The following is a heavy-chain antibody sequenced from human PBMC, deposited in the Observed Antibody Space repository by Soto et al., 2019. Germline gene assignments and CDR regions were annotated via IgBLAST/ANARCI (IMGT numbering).Heavy chain of an antibody. CDR1: GFTFSSYA. V-gene: IGHV3-23*01. CDR2: ISGSGGST. Sequence: GWSLRLSCAASGFTFSSYAMSLVRQAPGKGLEWVSAISGSGGSTYYADSVKGRFTISRDNSKNKLYLQMNSLRAEDTAVYYCAKDYQTNTIPPGYYGMEVWGKGTKVTVSS. D-gene: IGHD3-3*01. J-gene: IGHJ6*04. CDR3: AKDYQTNTIPPGYYGMEV.